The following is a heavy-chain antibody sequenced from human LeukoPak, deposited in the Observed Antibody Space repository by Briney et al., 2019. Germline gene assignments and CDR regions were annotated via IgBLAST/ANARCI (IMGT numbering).Heavy chain of an antibody. CDR1: GGSFSGYY. CDR2: INHSGST. V-gene: IGHV4-34*01. J-gene: IGHJ4*02. D-gene: IGHD1-20*01. Sequence: SETLSLTCAVYGGSFSGYYWSWIRQPPGKGLEWIGEINHSGSTNYNPSLKSRVTISVDTSKNQFSLKLSSVTAADTAVYYCARETPYNWNLDYWGQGTLVTVSS. CDR3: ARETPYNWNLDY.